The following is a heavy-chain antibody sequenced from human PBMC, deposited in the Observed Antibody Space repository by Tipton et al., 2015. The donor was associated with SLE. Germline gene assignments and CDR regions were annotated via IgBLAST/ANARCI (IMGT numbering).Heavy chain of an antibody. CDR3: ARQYSSGWQQWDY. CDR2: TYYTGTT. CDR1: GGSINSTSYY. V-gene: IGHV4-39*07. J-gene: IGHJ4*02. D-gene: IGHD6-19*01. Sequence: TLSLTCTVSGGSINSTSYYWGWIRQPPGKGLEWIGSTYYTGTTYYNPSLKSRVTISIDTSKNQFSLKLSSVTAADTAVYYCARQYSSGWQQWDYWGQGTLVTSSS.